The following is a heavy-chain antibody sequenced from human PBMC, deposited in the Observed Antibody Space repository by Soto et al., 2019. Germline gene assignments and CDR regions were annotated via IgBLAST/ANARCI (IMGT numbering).Heavy chain of an antibody. D-gene: IGHD3-10*01. V-gene: IGHV3-15*05. Sequence: EVQLVESGGGLVKPGGSLRLSCVGSGLTLSDAWMNWVRQIPGKGPEWVGRIKTKSDGAVTDYAALAKGRFTISRDDSENTVYLQMTSLKTDDTAVYYCAREWFGDFVWGQGTLVTVSS. J-gene: IGHJ4*02. CDR2: IKTKSDGAVT. CDR3: AREWFGDFV. CDR1: GLTLSDAW.